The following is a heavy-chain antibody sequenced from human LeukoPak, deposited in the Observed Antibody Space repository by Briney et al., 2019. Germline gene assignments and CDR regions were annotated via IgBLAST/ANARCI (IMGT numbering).Heavy chain of an antibody. Sequence: SETLSLTCTVSGGSISSYYWSWLRQPPGKGLEWIGYIYYSGSTNYNPSLKSRVTISVDTSKNQFSLKLSSVTAADTAVYYCARDVFYGGNSGVSWFDPWGQGTLVTVSS. CDR2: IYYSGST. V-gene: IGHV4-59*01. D-gene: IGHD4-23*01. CDR3: ARDVFYGGNSGVSWFDP. J-gene: IGHJ5*02. CDR1: GGSISSYY.